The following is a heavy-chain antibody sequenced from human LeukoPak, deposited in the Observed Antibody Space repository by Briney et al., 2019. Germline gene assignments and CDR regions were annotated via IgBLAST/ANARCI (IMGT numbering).Heavy chain of an antibody. D-gene: IGHD1-26*01. V-gene: IGHV1-69*05. J-gene: IGHJ4*02. CDR1: GYTFTSYA. CDR2: IIPIFGTA. Sequence: SVKVSCKASGYTFTSYAMHWVRQAPGQGLEWMGGIIPIFGTANYAQKFQGRVTITTDESTSTAYMELSSLRSEDTAVYYCARGDLNWELPTPFDYWGQGTLVTVSS. CDR3: ARGDLNWELPTPFDY.